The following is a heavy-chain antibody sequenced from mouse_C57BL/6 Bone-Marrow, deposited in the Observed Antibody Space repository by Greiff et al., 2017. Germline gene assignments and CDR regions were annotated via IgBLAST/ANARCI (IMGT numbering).Heavy chain of an antibody. CDR3: AREDGCDGYYYFDY. D-gene: IGHD2-3*01. CDR2: IDPSDSYT. J-gene: IGHJ2*01. V-gene: IGHV1-50*01. CDR1: GYTFTSYW. Sequence: QVQLQQPGAELVKPGASVKLSCKASGYTFTSYWMQWVKQRPGQGLEWIGEIDPSDSYTNYNQKFKGKATLTADTSSSTAYMQLSSLTSEDSAVYYCAREDGCDGYYYFDYWGQGTTLTVSS.